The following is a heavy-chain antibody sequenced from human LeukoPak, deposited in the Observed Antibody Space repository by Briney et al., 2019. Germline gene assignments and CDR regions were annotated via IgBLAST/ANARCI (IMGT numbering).Heavy chain of an antibody. V-gene: IGHV4-39*01. CDR3: ARGIAARAKAFDY. D-gene: IGHD6-6*01. J-gene: IGHJ4*02. CDR2: IYYSGST. CDR1: GGSISSSSYY. Sequence: SETLSLTCTVSGGSISSSSYYWGWIRQPPGKGLEWIGSIYYSGSTYYNPSLKSRVTISVDTSKNQFSLKLSSVTAADTAVYHCARGIAARAKAFDYWGQGTLVTVSS.